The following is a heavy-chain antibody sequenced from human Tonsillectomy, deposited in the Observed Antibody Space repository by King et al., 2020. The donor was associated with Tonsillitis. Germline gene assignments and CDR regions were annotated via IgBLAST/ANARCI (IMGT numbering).Heavy chain of an antibody. CDR2: ISGSGGST. CDR3: AKDYYYGSGSYGFFDY. V-gene: IGHV3-23*04. Sequence: VQLVESGGGLVQPGGSLRLSCAASGFTFSSYAMSWVRQAPGKVLEGVSAISGSGGSTYYADSVKGRFTISRDNSKNTLYLQMNSLRAEDTAVYYCAKDYYYGSGSYGFFDYWGQGTLVTVSS. J-gene: IGHJ4*02. D-gene: IGHD3-10*01. CDR1: GFTFSSYA.